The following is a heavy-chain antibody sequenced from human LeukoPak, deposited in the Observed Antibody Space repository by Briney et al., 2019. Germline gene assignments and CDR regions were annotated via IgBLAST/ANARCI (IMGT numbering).Heavy chain of an antibody. J-gene: IGHJ6*03. V-gene: IGHV4-59*01. CDR2: IYYSGST. CDR3: AREVTIFGVVIGTMDV. CDR1: GGSISSYY. Sequence: SETLSLTCTVSGGSISSYYWSWIRQPPGKGLEWVGYIYYSGSTNYNPSLKSRVTISVDTSKNQFSLKLSSVTAADTAVYYCAREVTIFGVVIGTMDVWGKGTTVTVSS. D-gene: IGHD3-3*01.